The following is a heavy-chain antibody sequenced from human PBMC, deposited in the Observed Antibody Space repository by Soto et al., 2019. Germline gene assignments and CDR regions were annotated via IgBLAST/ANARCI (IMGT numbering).Heavy chain of an antibody. CDR3: AKTPQHNDFPWFDP. CDR1: GFTFTSYA. CDR2: ISGGGDRT. J-gene: IGHJ5*02. V-gene: IGHV3-23*01. Sequence: PGGSLRLSCEASGFTFTSYAMSWVRLAPGKGLEWVSGISGGGDRTFYADSVKGRFAISKDKSKNTLNLQMNGLRADDTAIYFCAKTPQHNDFPWFDPWGQGTLVTVSS. D-gene: IGHD3-3*01.